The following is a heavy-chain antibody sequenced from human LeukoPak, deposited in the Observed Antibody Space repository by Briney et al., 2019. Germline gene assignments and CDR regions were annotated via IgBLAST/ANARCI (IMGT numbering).Heavy chain of an antibody. J-gene: IGHJ3*02. CDR3: ARDWVAGVPFDAFDI. CDR2: IKEDGSEK. Sequence: GGSLRLSCAASGFTFSSHEMNWVRQAPGKGLEWVANIKEDGSEKYYVDSVKGRFTISRDNAKNSLYLHMNSLTAEDTAMYYCARDWVAGVPFDAFDIWGQGTMVSVSS. D-gene: IGHD3-10*01. V-gene: IGHV3-7*03. CDR1: GFTFSSHE.